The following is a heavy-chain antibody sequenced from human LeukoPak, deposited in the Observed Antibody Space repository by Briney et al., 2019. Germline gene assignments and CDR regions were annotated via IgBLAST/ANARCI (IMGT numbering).Heavy chain of an antibody. CDR2: IYTSGST. V-gene: IGHV4-61*02. CDR1: GGSISSGSYY. J-gene: IGHJ5*02. Sequence: SQTLSLTCTVSGGSISSGSYYWSWIRQPAGKGLEWIGRIYTSGSTNYNPSLKSRVTISVDTSKNQFSLKLSSVTAADTAVYYCARAEYSSRNWFDPWGQGTLVTVSS. D-gene: IGHD6-6*01. CDR3: ARAEYSSRNWFDP.